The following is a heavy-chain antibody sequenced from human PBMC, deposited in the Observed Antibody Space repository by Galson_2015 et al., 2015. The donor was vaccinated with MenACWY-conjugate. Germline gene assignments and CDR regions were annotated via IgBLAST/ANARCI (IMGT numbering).Heavy chain of an antibody. Sequence: SVKVSCKASGYTFTSYGITWVRQAPGQGLEWMGWISAYNGNTNYAQKLQGRVTMTTDTSTSTAYMELRSLISDDTAVYYWARWLPGTFDAFDMWGQGTMATVSS. V-gene: IGHV1-18*01. CDR2: ISAYNGNT. CDR1: GYTFTSYG. CDR3: ARWLPGTFDAFDM. J-gene: IGHJ3*02. D-gene: IGHD5-12*01.